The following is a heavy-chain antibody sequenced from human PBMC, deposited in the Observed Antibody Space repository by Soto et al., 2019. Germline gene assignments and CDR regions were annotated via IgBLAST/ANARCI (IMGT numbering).Heavy chain of an antibody. D-gene: IGHD2-15*01. CDR1: GFTFGDYA. CDR2: IRSKAYGGTT. J-gene: IGHJ4*02. Sequence: GGSLRLSCTASGFTFGDYAMSWFRQAPGKGLEWVGFIRSKAYGGTTEYAASVKGRFTISRDDSKSIAYLQMNSLKTEDTAVYYCTRDRMRYCSGGSCYSNYFDYWGQGTLVTVSS. V-gene: IGHV3-49*03. CDR3: TRDRMRYCSGGSCYSNYFDY.